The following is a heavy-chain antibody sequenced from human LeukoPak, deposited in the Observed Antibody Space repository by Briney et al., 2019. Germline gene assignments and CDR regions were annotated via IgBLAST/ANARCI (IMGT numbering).Heavy chain of an antibody. D-gene: IGHD6-13*01. V-gene: IGHV4-39*01. CDR2: IYYSGST. CDR3: ARGYLLSGIAAY. Sequence: SETLSLTCTVSGGSISSSSYYWGWIRQPPGKGLEWIGSIYYSGSTYYNPSLKGRVTISVDTSKNQFSLKLRSVIAADTAVYYCARGYLLSGIAAYWGQGTLVTVSS. CDR1: GGSISSSSYY. J-gene: IGHJ4*02.